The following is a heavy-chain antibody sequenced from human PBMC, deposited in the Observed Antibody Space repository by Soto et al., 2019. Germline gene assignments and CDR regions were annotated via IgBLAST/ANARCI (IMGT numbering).Heavy chain of an antibody. CDR2: IYARGDT. J-gene: IGHJ6*02. V-gene: IGHV4-4*07. D-gene: IGHD1-26*01. CDR3: AGIGEEVYYGMDV. CDR1: GGSMSSYY. Sequence: SETLSLTCTVSGGSMSSYYWNWVRQPAGRGLEWIGRIYARGDTNYNPSLKSRVTMFVDRSTNEFSLRLTSVTAADTAVYYCAGIGEEVYYGMDVWGQGTTVTLSS.